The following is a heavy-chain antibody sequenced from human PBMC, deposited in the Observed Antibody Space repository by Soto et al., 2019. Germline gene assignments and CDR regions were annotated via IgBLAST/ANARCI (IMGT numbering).Heavy chain of an antibody. CDR2: IYPGDSDT. V-gene: IGHV5-51*01. CDR1: GFSFTSSW. Sequence: AEALTSSCQGSGFSFTSSWIGWVRQMPGKGLEWMGLIYPGDSDTRYSPSFQGQVTISADTSISTAYLQWSSLKASDTAIYYGARSHGMDVWGQGTTGIVSS. J-gene: IGHJ6*01. CDR3: ARSHGMDV.